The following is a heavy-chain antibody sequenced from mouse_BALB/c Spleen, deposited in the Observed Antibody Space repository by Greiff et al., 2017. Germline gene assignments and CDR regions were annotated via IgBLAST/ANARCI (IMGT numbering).Heavy chain of an antibody. J-gene: IGHJ2*01. CDR2: ISSGGSCT. D-gene: IGHD1-2*01. Sequence: EVQLQESGGDLVKPGGSLKLSCAATGFTFSSYGMSWVRQTPAKRLEWVATISSGGSCTYYPASVKGRFTITRDNAKNTLYLQMSSLKSEDTAMYYCARHSLPSTAADVDYWGQGTTGTVSS. CDR3: ARHSLPSTAADVDY. V-gene: IGHV5-6*01. CDR1: GFTFSSYG.